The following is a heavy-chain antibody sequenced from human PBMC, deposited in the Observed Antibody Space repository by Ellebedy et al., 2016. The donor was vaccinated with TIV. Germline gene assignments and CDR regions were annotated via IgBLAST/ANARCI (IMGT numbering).Heavy chain of an antibody. V-gene: IGHV3-23*01. CDR1: GFTFSSYA. CDR3: PKSPSRKPGLLDY. CDR2: ISGTGGST. D-gene: IGHD1-14*01. Sequence: GESLKISCAASGFTFSSYAMNWVRQAPGKGLEWVSIISGTGGSTNYADSVKGRFTISRDNSKNMLYLQLNSLRAEDTAIYYCPKSPSRKPGLLDYWGQGTLVTVSS. J-gene: IGHJ4*02.